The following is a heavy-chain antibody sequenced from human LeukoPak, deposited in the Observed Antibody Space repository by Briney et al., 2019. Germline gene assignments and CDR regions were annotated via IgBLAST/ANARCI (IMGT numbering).Heavy chain of an antibody. CDR1: GFTVSSNY. J-gene: IGHJ3*02. Sequence: AGGSLRLSCAASGFTVSSNYMSWVRQAPGKGLEWVSVIYSGGSTYYADSVKGRFTISRDNSKNTLYLQMNSLRAEDTAVYYCASGRTGDAFDIWGQGTMVTVSS. CDR2: IYSGGST. V-gene: IGHV3-66*01. CDR3: ASGRTGDAFDI.